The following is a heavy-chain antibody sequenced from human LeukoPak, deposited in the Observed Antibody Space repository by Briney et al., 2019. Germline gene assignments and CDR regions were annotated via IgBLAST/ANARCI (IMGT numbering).Heavy chain of an antibody. Sequence: SETLSLTCTVSGGSISSSSYYWGWIRQPPGKGLEWIGSIYYSGSTYYNPSLKSRVTISVDTSKNQFSLKLSSVTAADTAVYYCARHTGVGATPCDYWGQGTLVTVSS. J-gene: IGHJ4*02. CDR2: IYYSGST. CDR1: GGSISSSSYY. V-gene: IGHV4-39*01. CDR3: ARHTGVGATPCDY. D-gene: IGHD1-26*01.